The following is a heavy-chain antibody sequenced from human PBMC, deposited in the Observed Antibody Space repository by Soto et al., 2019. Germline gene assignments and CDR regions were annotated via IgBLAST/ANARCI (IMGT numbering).Heavy chain of an antibody. V-gene: IGHV4-61*08. Sequence: SETLSLTCTVSGGSIDSGDYYWSWIRHPPGKGLEWIGYVYYIGTTNNNPFLKSRVTSSLYKSKNQFSLKMNSVTAADTAVYYCGSDVIAPLIYFDPGGQRTLFNV. CDR3: GSDVIAPLIYFDP. CDR1: GGSIDSGDYY. CDR2: VYYIGTT. D-gene: IGHD2-21*01. J-gene: IGHJ5*02.